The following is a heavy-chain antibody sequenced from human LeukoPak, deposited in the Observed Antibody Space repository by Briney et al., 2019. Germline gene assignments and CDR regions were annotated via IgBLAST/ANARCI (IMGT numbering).Heavy chain of an antibody. CDR2: ISGSGGST. D-gene: IGHD6-13*01. V-gene: IGHV3-23*01. CDR3: ALRVSSPPLDY. J-gene: IGHJ4*02. CDR1: GFTFSNAW. Sequence: PGGSLRLSCAASGFTFSNAWMSWVRQAPGKGLEWVSAISGSGGSTYYADSVKGRFTISRDNSKNTLYLQMNSLRAEDTAVYYCALRVSSPPLDYWGQGTLVTVSS.